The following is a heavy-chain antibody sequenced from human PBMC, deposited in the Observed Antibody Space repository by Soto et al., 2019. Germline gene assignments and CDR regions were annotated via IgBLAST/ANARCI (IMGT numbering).Heavy chain of an antibody. V-gene: IGHV3-30*18. Sequence: GGSLRLSCAASGFTFSTCVMHWVRQAPGKGLEWVAVLGYDGSNKFYADSVKGRFTISRDNSKNTLYLQMNSLRAEDTAVYYCANEAYYDFWSGPTEDYWGQGTLVTVSS. CDR3: ANEAYYDFWSGPTEDY. CDR1: GFTFSTCV. CDR2: LGYDGSNK. J-gene: IGHJ4*02. D-gene: IGHD3-3*01.